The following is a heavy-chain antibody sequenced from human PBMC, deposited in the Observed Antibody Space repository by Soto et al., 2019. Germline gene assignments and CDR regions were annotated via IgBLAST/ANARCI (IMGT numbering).Heavy chain of an antibody. CDR1: GFTFGDYY. D-gene: IGHD6-6*01. CDR2: ISNSGRTL. Sequence: QVQLVESGGGLVKPGGSLRLSCAASGFTFGDYYMSWIRQAPGKGLEWVSYISNSGRTLYYADSMKGRFTISRDNARNSLFLQMNSLRSDDTAVYYCARDLVAVSGGVYSSSSGGYFFDFWGQGTLVTVSS. J-gene: IGHJ4*02. V-gene: IGHV3-11*01. CDR3: ARDLVAVSGGVYSSSSGGYFFDF.